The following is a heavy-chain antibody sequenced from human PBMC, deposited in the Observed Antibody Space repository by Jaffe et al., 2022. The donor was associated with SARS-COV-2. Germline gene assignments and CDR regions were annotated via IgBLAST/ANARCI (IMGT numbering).Heavy chain of an antibody. J-gene: IGHJ4*01. D-gene: IGHD2-2*01. CDR2: IHISGST. V-gene: IGHV4-61*02. CDR1: GGSISSGSYF. Sequence: QVQLQESGPGLVKPSQTLSLTCTVSGGSISSGSYFWSWIRHPAGKGLEWIGRIHISGSTNYNPSLKSRVTISLDTSKNQFSLKLNSVTAADTAVYYCARDLIPATSQGGVGYWGQGTLVTVSS. CDR3: ARDLIPATSQGGVGY.